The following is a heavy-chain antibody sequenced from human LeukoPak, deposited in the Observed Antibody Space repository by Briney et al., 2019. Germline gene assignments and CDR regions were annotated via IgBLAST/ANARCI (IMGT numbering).Heavy chain of an antibody. CDR3: AKDAPTLWFGELFAYFDY. D-gene: IGHD3-10*01. V-gene: IGHV3-23*01. Sequence: PGGSRRLSCAASGFTFSSYAMSWVRQAPGKGLEWVSAISGSGGSTYYADSVKGRFTISRDNSKNTLYLQMNSLRAEDTAVYYCAKDAPTLWFGELFAYFDYWGQGTLVTVSS. J-gene: IGHJ4*02. CDR1: GFTFSSYA. CDR2: ISGSGGST.